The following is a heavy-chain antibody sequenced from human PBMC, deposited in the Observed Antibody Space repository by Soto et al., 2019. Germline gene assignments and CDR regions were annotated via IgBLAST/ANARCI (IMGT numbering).Heavy chain of an antibody. CDR1: GGPFSSYA. CDR2: IIPIFGTA. CDR3: ARSLGTNYDFLSRYYQNFGY. V-gene: IGHV1-69*13. Sequence: VKVSCTAFGGPFSSYASNWVRQPTGQGQEWMGGIIPIFGTATYEQKLQDRVTITADESTSTAYMELSSVRSEDTAVYYCARSLGTNYDFLSRYYQNFGYWGQGTLVSV. D-gene: IGHD3-3*01. J-gene: IGHJ4*02.